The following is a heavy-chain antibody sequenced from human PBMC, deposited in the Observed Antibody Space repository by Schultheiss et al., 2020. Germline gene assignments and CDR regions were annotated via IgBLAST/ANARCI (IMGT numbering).Heavy chain of an antibody. D-gene: IGHD6-19*01. CDR3: ARDNGGVAVAGFDY. CDR1: GGSISSGGYY. Sequence: SETLSLTCTVSGGSISSGGYYWSWIRQPPGKGLEWIGYIYYSGSTYYNPSLKSRVTISVDTSKNQFSLKLSSVTAADTAVYYCARDNGGVAVAGFDYWGQGTLVTVSS. CDR2: IYYSGST. J-gene: IGHJ4*02. V-gene: IGHV4-61*08.